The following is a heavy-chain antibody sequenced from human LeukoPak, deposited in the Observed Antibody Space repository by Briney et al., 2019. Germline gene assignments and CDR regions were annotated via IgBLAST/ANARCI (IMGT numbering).Heavy chain of an antibody. J-gene: IGHJ6*02. CDR1: GYTFTSYD. CDR3: ARSSARYCSSTSCYGKRRYYYYGMDV. V-gene: IGHV1-8*01. CDR2: MNPNSGNT. D-gene: IGHD2-2*01. Sequence: GASVKVSCKASGYTFTSYDINWVRQATGQGLEWMGWMNPNSGNTGYAQKFQGRVTMTRNTSISTAYMELSSLRSEDTAVYYCARSSARYCSSTSCYGKRRYYYYGMDVWGQGTTVTVSS.